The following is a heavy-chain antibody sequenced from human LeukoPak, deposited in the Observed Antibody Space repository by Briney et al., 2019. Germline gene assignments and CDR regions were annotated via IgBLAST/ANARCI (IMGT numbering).Heavy chain of an antibody. Sequence: QSGGSLRLSCAASGFTFSSYDMHWVRQAPAKGLEWVAVIWYDGSNKYYADSVKGRFTISRDNSKNTLYLQMNNLRAEDTAVYYCARDQIPGGDWLPRLYGMDVWGQGTTVTVSS. J-gene: IGHJ6*02. CDR1: GFTFSSYD. CDR3: ARDQIPGGDWLPRLYGMDV. D-gene: IGHD3-9*01. V-gene: IGHV3-33*08. CDR2: IWYDGSNK.